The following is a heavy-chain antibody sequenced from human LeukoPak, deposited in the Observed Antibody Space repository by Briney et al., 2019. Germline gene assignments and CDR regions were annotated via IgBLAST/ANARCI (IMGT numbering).Heavy chain of an antibody. J-gene: IGHJ4*02. Sequence: GGSLRLSCAASGFTFSSYSMNWVRQAPGKGLEWVSYIISSSSTIYYADSVKGRFTISRDNAKNSLYLQMNSLRAEDTAVYYCARDVGGSGSYYTDNFDYWGQGTLVTVSS. D-gene: IGHD3-10*01. CDR1: GFTFSSYS. CDR2: IISSSSTI. CDR3: ARDVGGSGSYYTDNFDY. V-gene: IGHV3-48*01.